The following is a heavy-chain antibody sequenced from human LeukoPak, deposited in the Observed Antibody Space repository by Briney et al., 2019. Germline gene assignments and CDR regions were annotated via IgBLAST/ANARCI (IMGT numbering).Heavy chain of an antibody. J-gene: IGHJ4*02. Sequence: GGSLRLSCAASGFTVSSNYMSWVRQAPGKGLEWVSIIYSGGSTYYADSVKGRFTISRDNSKNTLFLRMNSLRAEDTAVYYCAREGGPNWGFDYWGQGTLVTVSS. V-gene: IGHV3-53*01. CDR3: AREGGPNWGFDY. CDR1: GFTVSSNY. D-gene: IGHD7-27*01. CDR2: IYSGGST.